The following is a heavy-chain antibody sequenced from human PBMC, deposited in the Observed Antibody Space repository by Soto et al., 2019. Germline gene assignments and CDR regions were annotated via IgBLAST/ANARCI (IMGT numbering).Heavy chain of an antibody. CDR2: IIPIFGTA. V-gene: IGHV1-69*01. CDR3: ARALRSDSSGWYFPGSYGMDV. Sequence: QVQLVQSGAEVKKPGSSVKVSCKASGGTFSSYAISWVRQAPGQGLEWMGGIIPIFGTANYAQKFQGRVTITADESTSTAYMELSSLRSEDTAVYYCARALRSDSSGWYFPGSYGMDVWGQGTTVTVSS. CDR1: GGTFSSYA. J-gene: IGHJ6*02. D-gene: IGHD6-19*01.